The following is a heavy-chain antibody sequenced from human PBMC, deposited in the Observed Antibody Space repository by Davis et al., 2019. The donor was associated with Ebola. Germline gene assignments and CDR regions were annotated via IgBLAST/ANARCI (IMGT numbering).Heavy chain of an antibody. Sequence: SETLSLTCTVSGDSIRSDNYYWAWIRQSPGKGPEWIGNVFYFGTSYYNPSLISRVTMSVDTSKNQFSLKLRSVTAADTALYYCARGSSWSSNYFDPWGQGTLVTVSS. CDR1: GDSIRSDNYY. D-gene: IGHD6-13*01. V-gene: IGHV4-39*07. CDR2: VFYFGTS. CDR3: ARGSSWSSNYFDP. J-gene: IGHJ5*02.